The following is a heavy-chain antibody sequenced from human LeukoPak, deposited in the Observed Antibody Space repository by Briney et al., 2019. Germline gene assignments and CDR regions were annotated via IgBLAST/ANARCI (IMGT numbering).Heavy chain of an antibody. CDR2: IYHSGST. CDR3: ARSSGGTSSWFDP. D-gene: IGHD2-15*01. V-gene: IGHV4-38-2*02. J-gene: IGHJ5*02. Sequence: PSETLSLTCTVSGYSISSGYYWGWIRQPPVKGLEWIGSIYHSGSTYYNPSLKSRVTISVDTSKNQFSLKLSSVTAADTAVYYCARSSGGTSSWFDPWGQGTLATVSS. CDR1: GYSISSGYY.